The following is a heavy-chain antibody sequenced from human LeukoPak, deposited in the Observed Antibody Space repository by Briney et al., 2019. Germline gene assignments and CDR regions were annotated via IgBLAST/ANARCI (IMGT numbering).Heavy chain of an antibody. D-gene: IGHD5-24*01. CDR3: TRALGDGYRGTRFDY. Sequence: GGSLRLSCTASGFTFGDYAMSWFRQAPGKGLEWVGFIRSKAYGGTTEYAASVKGRFTISRDDSKSIAYLQMNSLKTEDTAVYYCTRALGDGYRGTRFDYWGQGTLVTVSS. V-gene: IGHV3-49*03. J-gene: IGHJ4*02. CDR2: IRSKAYGGTT. CDR1: GFTFGDYA.